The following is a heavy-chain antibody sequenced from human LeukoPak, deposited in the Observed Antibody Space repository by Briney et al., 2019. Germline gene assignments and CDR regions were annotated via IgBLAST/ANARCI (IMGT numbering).Heavy chain of an antibody. Sequence: PGGSLRLSCTASGFTFSDYWMTWVRQAPGEGPEWVANTKQDGSQRYYVDSVRGRFAISRDNAKNSLFLQMNGLRAEDTAVYYCARRGGSSSRRSPIDYWGQGTLVTVSS. CDR1: GFTFSDYW. D-gene: IGHD6-6*01. CDR2: TKQDGSQR. V-gene: IGHV3-7*01. J-gene: IGHJ4*02. CDR3: ARRGGSSSRRSPIDY.